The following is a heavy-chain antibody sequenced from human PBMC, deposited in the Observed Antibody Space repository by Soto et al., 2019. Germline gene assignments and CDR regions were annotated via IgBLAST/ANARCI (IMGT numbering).Heavy chain of an antibody. V-gene: IGHV3-9*01. CDR3: AKDIKNGLPFNNYNGMDV. CDR1: GFTFDDYA. D-gene: IGHD2-8*01. CDR2: ISWNSGSI. Sequence: EVQLVESGGDLAQPGRSLRLSCAASGFTFDDYAMHWVRQVPGKGLEWVSGISWNSGSIGYADSVRGRFTISRDNAKNSLYLQMNSLRVEDTAWYYCAKDIKNGLPFNNYNGMDVWGQGTTVTVSS. J-gene: IGHJ6*02.